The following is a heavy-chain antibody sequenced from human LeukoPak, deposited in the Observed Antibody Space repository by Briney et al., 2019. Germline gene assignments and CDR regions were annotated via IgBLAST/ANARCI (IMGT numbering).Heavy chain of an antibody. J-gene: IGHJ4*02. V-gene: IGHV3-64*01. CDR2: ISSNVGST. CDR1: GFTFSSYA. D-gene: IGHD3-22*01. Sequence: PGGSLRLSCAASGFTFSSYAMHWVRQAPGKGLEYVSAISSNVGSTYYANSVKGRFTISRDNSKNTLYLQMGSLRAEEMAVYYCARQGGSSGPYYFDHWGQGTLVTVSS. CDR3: ARQGGSSGPYYFDH.